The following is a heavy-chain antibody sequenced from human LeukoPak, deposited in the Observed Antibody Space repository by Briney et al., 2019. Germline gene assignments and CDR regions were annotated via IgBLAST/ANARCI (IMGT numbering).Heavy chain of an antibody. CDR1: GGSISSYY. CDR2: IFYLGNT. CDR3: ARKYPDHWFDP. J-gene: IGHJ5*02. V-gene: IGHV4-30-4*01. Sequence: SETLSLTCTVSGGSISSYYWSWIRQPPGKGLEWIGYIFYLGNTYYTPSLKSRVTISVDTSKNQFSLKLSSVTAADTAVYYCARKYPDHWFDPWGQGTLVTVSS. D-gene: IGHD6-6*01.